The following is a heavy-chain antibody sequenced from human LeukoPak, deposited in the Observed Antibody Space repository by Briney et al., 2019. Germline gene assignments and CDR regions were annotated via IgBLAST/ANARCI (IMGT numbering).Heavy chain of an antibody. CDR1: GFTFGDYA. CDR3: SYYDSSGYYPHCDY. Sequence: TGGSLRLSCTASGFTFGDYARSWVRQAPGKGLEWVGFIRSKAYGGTTEYAASVKGRFTISRDDSKSIAYLQMNSLKTEDTAVYYCSYYDSSGYYPHCDYWGQGTLVTVSS. V-gene: IGHV3-49*04. J-gene: IGHJ4*02. D-gene: IGHD3-22*01. CDR2: IRSKAYGGTT.